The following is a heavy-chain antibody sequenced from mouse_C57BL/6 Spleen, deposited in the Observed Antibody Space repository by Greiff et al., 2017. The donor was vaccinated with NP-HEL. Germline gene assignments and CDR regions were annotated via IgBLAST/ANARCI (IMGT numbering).Heavy chain of an antibody. V-gene: IGHV1-15*01. CDR3: TIRSETAQATWGYLDY. D-gene: IGHD3-2*02. Sequence: VQLQQSGAELVRPGASVTLSCKASGYTFTDYEMHWVKQTPVHGLEWIGAIDPETGGTAYNQKFKGKAILTADKSSSTAYMELRSLTSEDSAVYYCTIRSETAQATWGYLDYWGQGTTLTVSS. CDR2: IDPETGGT. J-gene: IGHJ2*01. CDR1: GYTFTDYE.